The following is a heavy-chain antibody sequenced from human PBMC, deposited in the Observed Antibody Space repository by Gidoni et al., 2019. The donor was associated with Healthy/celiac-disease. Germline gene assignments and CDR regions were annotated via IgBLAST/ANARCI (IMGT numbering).Heavy chain of an antibody. V-gene: IGHV3-23*04. Sequence: EVQLVASGGGLVQPGGSLSLFCAASGFTLSSYAMSWVRQAPGKGLEWVSAISGSGGSTYYADSVKGRFTISRDNSKNTLYLQMNSLRAEDTAVYYCAKVGSSGWPQYYFDYWGQGTLVTVSS. CDR2: ISGSGGST. CDR3: AKVGSSGWPQYYFDY. D-gene: IGHD6-19*01. J-gene: IGHJ4*02. CDR1: GFTLSSYA.